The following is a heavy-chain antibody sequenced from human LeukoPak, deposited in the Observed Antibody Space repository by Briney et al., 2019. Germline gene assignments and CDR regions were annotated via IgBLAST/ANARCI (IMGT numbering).Heavy chain of an antibody. CDR1: GFTFSTYN. V-gene: IGHV3-48*01. CDR2: ISSSSSTI. CDR3: ARGTSGDYYISNWFDP. D-gene: IGHD3-22*01. Sequence: WSLRLSCAASGFTFSTYNMNWVRQAPGKGLEWVSYISSSSSTIYYADSVKGRFTISRDNAKNSLYLQMNSLRAEDTAVYYCARGTSGDYYISNWFDPWGQGTLVTVSS. J-gene: IGHJ5*02.